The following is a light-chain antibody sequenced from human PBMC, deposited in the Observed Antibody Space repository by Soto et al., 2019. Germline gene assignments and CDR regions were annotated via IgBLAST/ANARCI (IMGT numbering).Light chain of an antibody. V-gene: IGLV3-21*02. Sequence: SYELTQPPSVSVAPGQPARITCGGNNIGSKNVHWYQQKSGQAPVLVVYDESDRHSGIPERFSGSNSRDTATLTISRIEDGDEDEYYCQVWDRLGDYVFGSGTKLPVL. CDR1: NIGSKN. CDR2: DES. CDR3: QVWDRLGDYV. J-gene: IGLJ1*01.